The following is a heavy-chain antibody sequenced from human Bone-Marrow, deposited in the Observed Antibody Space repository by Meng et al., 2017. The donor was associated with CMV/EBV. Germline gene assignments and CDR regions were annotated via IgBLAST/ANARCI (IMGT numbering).Heavy chain of an antibody. CDR3: TRSPRSSSSPFDY. CDR1: GGSISSYY. D-gene: IGHD6-6*01. J-gene: IGHJ4*01. V-gene: IGHV4-59*01. Sequence: GSLRLSCPVSGGSISSYYGSWIRQPPGKRLEWIGYIYYTGITNYNSSLKGRVTISVDTSKNQFSLKLTSVTAADTAVYYCTRSPRSSSSPFDYWGQGTLVTVSS. CDR2: IYYTGIT.